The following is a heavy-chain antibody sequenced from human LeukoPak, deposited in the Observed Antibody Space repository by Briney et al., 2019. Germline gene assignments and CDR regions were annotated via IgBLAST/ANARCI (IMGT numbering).Heavy chain of an antibody. J-gene: IGHJ6*03. D-gene: IGHD3-16*01. V-gene: IGHV1-18*01. CDR2: ISAYNGNT. Sequence: GASVKVSCKACGYTFTSYGISCVRQAPGQGLEWMGRISAYNGNTNYAQKLQGRVTMTTDTSTSTAYMELRSLRSDDTAVYYCARWGVTGYYYYYYMDVWGKGTTVTVSS. CDR1: GYTFTSYG. CDR3: ARWGVTGYYYYYYMDV.